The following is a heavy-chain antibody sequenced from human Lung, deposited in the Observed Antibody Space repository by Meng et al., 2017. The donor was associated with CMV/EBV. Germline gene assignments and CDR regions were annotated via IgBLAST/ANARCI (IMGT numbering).Heavy chain of an antibody. V-gene: IGHV4-61*01. CDR3: ARDLAKNWNYFDY. J-gene: IGHJ4*02. D-gene: IGHD3-3*01. Sequence: TVSGGSVSSGNYYWSWIRQSPGKGLEWIGYIYYSGTANYNPSLKSRVTIAVDTSKNQFSLKLSSVTAADTAVYYCARDLAKNWNYFDYRGQGTLVTVSS. CDR1: GGSVSSGNYY. CDR2: IYYSGTA.